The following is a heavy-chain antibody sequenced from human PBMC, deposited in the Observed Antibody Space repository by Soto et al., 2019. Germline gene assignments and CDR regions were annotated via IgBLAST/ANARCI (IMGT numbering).Heavy chain of an antibody. V-gene: IGHV5-51*01. Sequence: GESLKISCQGSGYSFANYWIAWVRQMPGKGLEWVGVIYPGDSDTRYSPSFRGQVTVSADKSISHVYLQWSSLKASDTAMYYCARNRLRQYYYGMDVWGQGTTVTVSS. D-gene: IGHD3-10*01. J-gene: IGHJ6*02. CDR1: GYSFANYW. CDR3: ARNRLRQYYYGMDV. CDR2: IYPGDSDT.